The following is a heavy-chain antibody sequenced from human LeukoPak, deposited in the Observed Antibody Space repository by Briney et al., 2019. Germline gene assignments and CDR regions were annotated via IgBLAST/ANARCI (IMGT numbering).Heavy chain of an antibody. D-gene: IGHD2-15*01. Sequence: SETLSLTCTVSGGSTSSYYWSWIRQPPGKGLEWIGYVYYSGNTNYNPSLKSRVTISVDTSKNQFSLNLRSVTAADTAVYYCARVGSGHFDYWDQGTLVTVSS. V-gene: IGHV4-59*01. J-gene: IGHJ4*02. CDR1: GGSTSSYY. CDR2: VYYSGNT. CDR3: ARVGSGHFDY.